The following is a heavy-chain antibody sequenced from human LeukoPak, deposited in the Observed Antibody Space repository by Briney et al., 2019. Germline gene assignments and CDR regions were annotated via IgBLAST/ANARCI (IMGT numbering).Heavy chain of an antibody. CDR2: INHAGTT. CDR1: GASFTSAY. Sequence: PSETLSLTCAINGASFTSAYWNWLRQPPGKGLEWIGEINHAGTTSYNPSLKSRVTISVDMSKNQFSLNLTSVTAADTAVYYCAGVLGTPGPWGPGTLVTVSS. D-gene: IGHD2-15*01. CDR3: AGVLGTPGP. V-gene: IGHV4-34*01. J-gene: IGHJ5*02.